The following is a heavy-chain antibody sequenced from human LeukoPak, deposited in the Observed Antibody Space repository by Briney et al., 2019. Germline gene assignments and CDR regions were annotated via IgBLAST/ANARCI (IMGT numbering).Heavy chain of an antibody. CDR3: ARERVDYGDYYYYGMDV. V-gene: IGHV3-21*01. D-gene: IGHD4-17*01. CDR2: ISSSSSYI. CDR1: GFTFSSYA. J-gene: IGHJ6*02. Sequence: PGGSLRLSCAASGFTFSSYAMSWVRQAPGKGLEWVSSISSSSSYIYYADSVKGRFTISRDNAKNSLYLQMNSLRAEDTAVYYCARERVDYGDYYYYGMDVWGQGTTVTVSS.